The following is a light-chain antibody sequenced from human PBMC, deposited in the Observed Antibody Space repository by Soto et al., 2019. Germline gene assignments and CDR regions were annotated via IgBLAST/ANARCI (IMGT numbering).Light chain of an antibody. V-gene: IGKV1-5*01. CDR1: QSISNW. CDR2: DAS. Sequence: DIQMTESPSTLDDSILDRVTITCLASQSISNWLAWYQQKPGKAPKLLIYDASSLDSRVPSRFSGSGSGTEFTLTISSLQPDDFATYYCQQYNSYPYTFGQGTKVDIK. J-gene: IGKJ2*01. CDR3: QQYNSYPYT.